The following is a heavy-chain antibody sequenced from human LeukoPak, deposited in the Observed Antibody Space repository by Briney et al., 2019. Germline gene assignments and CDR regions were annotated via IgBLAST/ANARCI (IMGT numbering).Heavy chain of an antibody. D-gene: IGHD3-16*01. V-gene: IGHV3-33*08. CDR2: IWNAGTNT. Sequence: PGGSLRLSCEASGFTFDEYGMSWVRQAPGKGLEWVALIWNAGTNTYYADSVKGRFTISRDNSKNTLYLQMNSLRAEDTAVYYCVGDTPPGGDYYFDYWGQGTLVIVSS. CDR3: VGDTPPGGDYYFDY. CDR1: GFTFDEYG. J-gene: IGHJ4*02.